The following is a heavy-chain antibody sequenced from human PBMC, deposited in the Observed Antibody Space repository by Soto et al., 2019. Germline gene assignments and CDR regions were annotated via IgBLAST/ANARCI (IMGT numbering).Heavy chain of an antibody. Sequence: SETLSLTCTVSGGSISSYYWSWIRQPPGKGLEWIGYIYYSGSTNYNPSLKSRVTISVDTSKNQFSLKLSSVTAADTAVYYCARAIYDFWSGYPYYFDYWGQGTLVTVSS. J-gene: IGHJ4*02. CDR3: ARAIYDFWSGYPYYFDY. CDR1: GGSISSYY. D-gene: IGHD3-3*01. CDR2: IYYSGST. V-gene: IGHV4-59*08.